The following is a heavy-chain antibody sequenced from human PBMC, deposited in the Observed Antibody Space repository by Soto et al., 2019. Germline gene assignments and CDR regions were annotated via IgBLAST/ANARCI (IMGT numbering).Heavy chain of an antibody. J-gene: IGHJ4*01. V-gene: IGHV4-59*08. CDR2: VFYSGST. Sequence: VQLQESGPGLVKPSETLSLICTVSGDSISGYYWTWIRQPPGKGLELIGDVFYSGSTTYNPSLEGRVPISVDTATNHFSLKLKSVTASDTAIYFFARIERGYFVYWGHGTLLTVSS. D-gene: IGHD3-3*01. CDR1: GDSISGYY. CDR3: ARIERGYFVY.